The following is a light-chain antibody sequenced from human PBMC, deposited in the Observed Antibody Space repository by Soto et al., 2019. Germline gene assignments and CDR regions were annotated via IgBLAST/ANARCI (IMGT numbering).Light chain of an antibody. CDR1: QSVSSNY. Sequence: EIVLTKSRGTLPCSPVARATLSCSSSQSVSSNYLAWYQQKPGQAPRLLIYGTSSRATGISDRFRGSGSGTDFTLTISRLEPEDFAVYYCQQNDSSPSWTCGQGTKGDI. CDR2: GTS. V-gene: IGKV3-20*01. CDR3: QQNDSSPSWT. J-gene: IGKJ1*01.